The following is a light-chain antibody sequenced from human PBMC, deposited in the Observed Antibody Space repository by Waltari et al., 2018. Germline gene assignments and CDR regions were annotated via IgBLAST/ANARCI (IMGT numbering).Light chain of an antibody. V-gene: IGLV1-44*01. CDR2: RSD. J-gene: IGLJ3*02. CDR1: ASNIGGNL. Sequence: QSVLTQPPSASGTPGQRVTISCSGSASNIGGNLANWYQQLPGKAPKLLIYRSDLRPSGVPDRFSCSKSGTSASLAISGLQSEDEADYFCASWDDSLNGHWVFGGGTKVTVL. CDR3: ASWDDSLNGHWV.